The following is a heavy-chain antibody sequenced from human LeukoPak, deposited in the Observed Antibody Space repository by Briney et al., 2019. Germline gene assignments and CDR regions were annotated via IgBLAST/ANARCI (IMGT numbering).Heavy chain of an antibody. J-gene: IGHJ3*02. CDR2: INTDGTST. D-gene: IGHD6-19*01. V-gene: IGHV3-74*01. CDR1: GFTFSSYW. Sequence: GGSLRLSCAASGFTFSSYWMHWVRQDPGKGLVWLSIINTDGTSTTYADSVKGRFTVSRDNAKNTLYLQMSNLRADDTAVYHCARLARSTSFDIWGQGTMVTVSS. CDR3: ARLARSTSFDI.